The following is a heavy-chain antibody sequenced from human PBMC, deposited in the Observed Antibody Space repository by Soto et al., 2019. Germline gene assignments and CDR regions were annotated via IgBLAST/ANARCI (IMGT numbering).Heavy chain of an antibody. V-gene: IGHV1-46*01. Sequence: ASVKVSCKASGYTFTSYYMHWVRQAPGQGLEWMGIINPSGGSTSYAQKFQGRVIMTRDTSTSTVYMELSSLRSEDTAVYYCARDLVAWNYEIGYYYYGMDVWGQGTTVTVSS. D-gene: IGHD1-7*01. CDR1: GYTFTSYY. J-gene: IGHJ6*02. CDR2: INPSGGST. CDR3: ARDLVAWNYEIGYYYYGMDV.